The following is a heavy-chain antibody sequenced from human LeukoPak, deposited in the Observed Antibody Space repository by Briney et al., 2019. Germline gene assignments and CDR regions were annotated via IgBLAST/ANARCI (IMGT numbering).Heavy chain of an antibody. D-gene: IGHD2-15*01. CDR3: ARDLLGVSYGMDV. V-gene: IGHV3-30*02. CDR2: IWFDGSNK. Sequence: GGSLRLSCAASGFIFSNDAMHWVRQAPGKGLEWVAFIWFDGSNKYYADSVKGRFTISRDNSKNTLYLQMNSLRAEGTAVYYCARDLLGVSYGMDVWGQGTTVTVSS. CDR1: GFIFSNDA. J-gene: IGHJ6*02.